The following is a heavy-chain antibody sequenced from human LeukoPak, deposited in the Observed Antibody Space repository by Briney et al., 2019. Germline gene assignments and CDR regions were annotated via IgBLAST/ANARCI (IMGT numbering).Heavy chain of an antibody. CDR3: ARSFGSGYWFHSYYYYGMDV. CDR1: GGTFSSYA. D-gene: IGHD3-22*01. V-gene: IGHV1-69*13. CDR2: IIPIFGTA. J-gene: IGHJ6*02. Sequence: GASVKVSCKASGGTFSSYAISWVRQAPGQGLEWMGGIIPIFGTANYAQKFQGRVTITADESTSTAYMELSSLRSEDTAVYYCARSFGSGYWFHSYYYYGMDVWGQGTTVTVSS.